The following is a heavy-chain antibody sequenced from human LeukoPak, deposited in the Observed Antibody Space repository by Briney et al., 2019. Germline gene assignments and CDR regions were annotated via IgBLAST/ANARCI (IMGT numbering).Heavy chain of an antibody. CDR1: GFTFSSYY. V-gene: IGHV3-74*01. CDR2: INTDGSST. Sequence: GGSLRLSCVASGFTFSSYYMHWVRQAPGKGPVWVSGINTDGSSTTYADSVKGRFTISRDNAKNTVYLQMNSLRAEDTAVYYCARVSSGWPFDFWGQGTLVTVSS. J-gene: IGHJ4*02. CDR3: ARVSSGWPFDF. D-gene: IGHD6-19*01.